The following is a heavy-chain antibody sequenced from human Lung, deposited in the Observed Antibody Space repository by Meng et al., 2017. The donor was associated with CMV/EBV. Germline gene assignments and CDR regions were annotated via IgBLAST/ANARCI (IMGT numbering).Heavy chain of an antibody. J-gene: IGHJ6*02. CDR3: AKGDSTSYYYYGMDV. CDR1: GFTFSSYA. CDR2: ISGSDGST. V-gene: IGHV3-23*01. Sequence: GESLKISCAASGFTFSSYAMSWVRQAPGKGLEWVSAISGSDGSTYYADSVKGRFTISRDNSKNTLYLQMNSLRAEDTAVYYCAKGDSTSYYYYGMDVWGQGXTVTVSS. D-gene: IGHD2-2*01.